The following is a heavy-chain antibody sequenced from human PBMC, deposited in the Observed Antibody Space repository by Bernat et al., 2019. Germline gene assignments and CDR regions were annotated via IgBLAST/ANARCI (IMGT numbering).Heavy chain of an antibody. CDR3: ARSYCSGGSCYSRLFDY. V-gene: IGHV3-21*01. Sequence: EVQLVESGGGLVKPGGSLRLSCAASGFSFSTYSMNWVRQAPGKGLEWVSSISRTGIYIYYADSLKGRFTISRDNAKNSLYLQMNSLRAEDTAVYYVARSYCSGGSCYSRLFDYWGQGTLVTVSS. CDR1: GFSFSTYS. CDR2: ISRTGIYI. J-gene: IGHJ4*02. D-gene: IGHD2-15*01.